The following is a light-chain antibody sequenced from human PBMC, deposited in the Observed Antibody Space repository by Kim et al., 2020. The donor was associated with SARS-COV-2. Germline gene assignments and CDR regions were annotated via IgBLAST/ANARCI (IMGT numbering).Light chain of an antibody. CDR3: QAWDSSTYV. Sequence: LSPAQTARLTCSGDKLGDKYACWYQQKPGPSPVLVIYQDSKRPSGIPERFSGSNSGNTATLTISGTQAMDEADYYCQAWDSSTYVFGTGTKVTVL. CDR1: KLGDKY. CDR2: QDS. J-gene: IGLJ1*01. V-gene: IGLV3-1*01.